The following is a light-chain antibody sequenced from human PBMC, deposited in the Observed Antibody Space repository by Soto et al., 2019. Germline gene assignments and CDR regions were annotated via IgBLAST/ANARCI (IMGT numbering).Light chain of an antibody. J-gene: IGKJ2*01. CDR1: QSVGGSY. CDR2: DAS. V-gene: IGKV3-20*01. Sequence: EIVLTQSPGTLSLSPGARATLSCRASQSVGGSYLAWYQQRPGQAPRLLIYDASTRATGIPDRFSGSGSGTDFTLTISRLEPEDFAVYHCQQYGSSYTFGQGTRLEIK. CDR3: QQYGSSYT.